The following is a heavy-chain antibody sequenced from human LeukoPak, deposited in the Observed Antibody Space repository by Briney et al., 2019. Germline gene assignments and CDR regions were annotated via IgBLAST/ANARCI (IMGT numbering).Heavy chain of an antibody. D-gene: IGHD3-22*01. CDR2: INHSGRT. CDR3: ARESSAVAHTMMRDWLDP. V-gene: IGHV4-38-2*02. Sequence: SETLSLTCDVSGYSINFGHLWGWIRQPPGKGLEWIATINHSGRTYYTPSLKSRVTISVDTLKNQFSLKVTSVTAEDTAMYFCARESSAVAHTMMRDWLDPWGQGTLVTVSS. CDR1: GYSINFGHL. J-gene: IGHJ5*02.